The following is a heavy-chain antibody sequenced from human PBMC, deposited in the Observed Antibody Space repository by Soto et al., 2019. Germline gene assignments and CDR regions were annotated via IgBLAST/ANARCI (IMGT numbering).Heavy chain of an antibody. D-gene: IGHD4-4*01. CDR3: ASLSVVTTNAFEY. V-gene: IGHV5-51*01. CDR2: IYPGDSDT. CDR1: GHSFTSYW. Sequence: GESLKISCKGSGHSFTSYWIGWVRQMPGKGLEWMGIIYPGDSDTRYSPSFQGQVTISADKSISTAYLQWSSLKASDTAMYYCASLSVVTTNAFEYWGQGTLVTVSS. J-gene: IGHJ4*02.